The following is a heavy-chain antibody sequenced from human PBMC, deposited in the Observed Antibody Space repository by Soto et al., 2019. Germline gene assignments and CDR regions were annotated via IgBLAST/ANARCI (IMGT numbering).Heavy chain of an antibody. V-gene: IGHV1-69*01. CDR2: IIPYYNTL. CDR3: ASGASRWYPYFFDS. J-gene: IGHJ4*02. D-gene: IGHD6-13*01. CDR1: EGTFNSYA. Sequence: QAQVVQSGAAVRKPGSSVKLSCKASEGTFNSYAIAWVRQAPGQGLEWMGGIIPYYNTLNYAQKFQDRVTMTADDPTNTVYMELSSLRSDDTAVYFCASGASRWYPYFFDSCAQGTLVTVSS.